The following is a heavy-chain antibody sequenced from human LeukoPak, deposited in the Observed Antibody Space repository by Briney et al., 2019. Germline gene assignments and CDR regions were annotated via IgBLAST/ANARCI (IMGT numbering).Heavy chain of an antibody. CDR3: ARGLGYCSSNSCRYYFDY. Sequence: SETLSLTCTVSGYSISSSYYWGWIRQPPGKGLEWIGSIYHSGSTYYNPSLKSRVTTSVDTSKNQFSLKLSSVTAADTAVYYCARGLGYCSSNSCRYYFDYWGQGTLVTVSS. D-gene: IGHD2-2*01. CDR2: IYHSGST. V-gene: IGHV4-38-2*02. J-gene: IGHJ4*02. CDR1: GYSISSSYY.